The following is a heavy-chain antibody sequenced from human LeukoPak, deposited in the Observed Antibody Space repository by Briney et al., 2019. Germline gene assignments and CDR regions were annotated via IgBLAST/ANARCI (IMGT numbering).Heavy chain of an antibody. J-gene: IGHJ5*02. CDR2: IYYSGST. D-gene: IGHD5-24*01. CDR3: ARHLDGYNGFDP. Sequence: SETLSLTCTVSGGSLSSYYWSWIRQPPGKGLEWIGYIYYSGSTTYNPSLRSRVTISVDTSKNQFSLKLSSVTAADTAVYYCARHLDGYNGFDPWGQGTLVTVSS. CDR1: GGSLSSYY. V-gene: IGHV4-59*08.